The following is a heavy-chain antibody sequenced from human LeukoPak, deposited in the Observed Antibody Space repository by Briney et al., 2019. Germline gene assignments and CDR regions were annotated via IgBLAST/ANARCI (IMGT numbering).Heavy chain of an antibody. CDR3: AKGLAAAGTPEGWFDP. Sequence: GGSLRLSCATSGFTFNNYAMNWIRQAPGKGLEWVSDISGSGGNTYYTDSVKGRFTISRDNPKNTLYLQMNSLRAEDTAVYYCAKGLAAAGTPEGWFDPWGQGTLVTVSS. CDR2: ISGSGGNT. V-gene: IGHV3-23*01. D-gene: IGHD6-13*01. CDR1: GFTFNNYA. J-gene: IGHJ5*02.